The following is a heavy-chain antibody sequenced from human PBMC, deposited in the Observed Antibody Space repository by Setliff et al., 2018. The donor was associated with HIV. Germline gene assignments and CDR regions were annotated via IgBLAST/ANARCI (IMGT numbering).Heavy chain of an antibody. CDR1: GGSFSGYH. D-gene: IGHD1-26*01. Sequence: SETLSLTCAVYGGSFSGYHWNWIRQFPGKGLEWIGEINHTGNTQYNPSLKSRVTMSEETSKNQSSLKLKSVTAADTAIYFCARGKGGIVGPAEFDYWGPGTLVTVS. J-gene: IGHJ4*02. V-gene: IGHV4-34*01. CDR2: INHTGNT. CDR3: ARGKGGIVGPAEFDY.